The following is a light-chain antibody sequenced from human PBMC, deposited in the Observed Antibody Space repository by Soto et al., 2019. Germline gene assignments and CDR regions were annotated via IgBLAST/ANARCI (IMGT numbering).Light chain of an antibody. Sequence: EIVMTQSPATLSVSPGERATLSCRASQSVSTNLAWYQQKPGQAPRLLMYGASTRANGIPARFSGSGSGTEFTLTISSLQSEDFAVYYCQQYHNWPPYTFGQGNKLEIK. CDR2: GAS. V-gene: IGKV3-15*01. CDR1: QSVSTN. J-gene: IGKJ2*01. CDR3: QQYHNWPPYT.